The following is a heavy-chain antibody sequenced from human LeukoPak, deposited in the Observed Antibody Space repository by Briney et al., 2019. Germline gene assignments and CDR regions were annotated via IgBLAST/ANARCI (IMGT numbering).Heavy chain of an antibody. Sequence: GGSLRLSCAASGFTFSSYAMHWVRQAPGKGLEWVAVISYDGSNKYYADSVKGRFTISRDNSKNTLYLQMNSLRAEDTAVYYCAKDKSLFAGSYLVYWGQGTLVTVSS. CDR1: GFTFSSYA. D-gene: IGHD3-10*01. V-gene: IGHV3-30*04. CDR2: ISYDGSNK. J-gene: IGHJ4*02. CDR3: AKDKSLFAGSYLVY.